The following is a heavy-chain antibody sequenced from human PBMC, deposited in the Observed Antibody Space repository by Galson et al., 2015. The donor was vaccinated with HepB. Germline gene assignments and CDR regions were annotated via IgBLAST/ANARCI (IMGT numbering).Heavy chain of an antibody. CDR2: FYNSGST. V-gene: IGHV4-59*11. CDR3: ARHRLFCTTTICTLGMDV. D-gene: IGHD2-2*01. Sequence: ETLSLTCTVSGDSISRHYWNWIRQAPGKGLEWVGYFYNSGSTNYNPSLKSRVTISVDTSENQFSLKLNSVTAADTAVYYCARHRLFCTTTICTLGMDVWGQGTTVTVSS. CDR1: GDSISRHY. J-gene: IGHJ6*02.